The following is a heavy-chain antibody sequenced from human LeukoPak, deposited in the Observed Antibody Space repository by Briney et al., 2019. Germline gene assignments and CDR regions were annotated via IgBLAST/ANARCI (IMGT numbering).Heavy chain of an antibody. CDR2: INPNSGGT. J-gene: IGHJ3*02. Sequence: ASVKVSCRASGYTFTGYYMHWVRQAPGQGLEWMGWINPNSGGTNYAQKFQGRVTMTRDTSISTAYMELSRLRSDDTAVYYCARDGGLGYSYHDAFDIWGQGTMVPVSS. V-gene: IGHV1-2*02. CDR3: ARDGGLGYSYHDAFDI. CDR1: GYTFTGYY. D-gene: IGHD5-18*01.